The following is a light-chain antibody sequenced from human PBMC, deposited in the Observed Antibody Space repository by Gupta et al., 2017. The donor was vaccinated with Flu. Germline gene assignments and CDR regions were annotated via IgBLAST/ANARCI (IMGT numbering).Light chain of an antibody. CDR3: HVWDRVRDKYV. CDR2: DDS. CDR1: NIGSIS. V-gene: IGLV3-21*02. J-gene: IGLJ1*01. Sequence: SYVLTQPPSVSVAPGQTARITCGGNNIGSISVHWLQQRAGQTPVLLIYDDSDRPSVIPERFSGSNSGDTATLTISRVEAGDEADYYCHVWDRVRDKYVFGAGTKVIVL.